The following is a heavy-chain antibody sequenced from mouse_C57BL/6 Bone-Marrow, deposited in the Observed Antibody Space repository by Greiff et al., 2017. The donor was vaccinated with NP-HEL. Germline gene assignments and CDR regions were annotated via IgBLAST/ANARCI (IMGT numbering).Heavy chain of an antibody. Sequence: KLSCKATGYTFTGYWIEWVKQRHGHGLEWIGEILPGSGSTNYNEKFKGKATFTADTSSNTAYMQLSSLTTEDSAIYYCARPITTVVAERGFDVWGTGTTVTVSS. CDR2: ILPGSGST. CDR1: GYTFTGYW. D-gene: IGHD1-1*01. CDR3: ARPITTVVAERGFDV. V-gene: IGHV1-9*01. J-gene: IGHJ1*03.